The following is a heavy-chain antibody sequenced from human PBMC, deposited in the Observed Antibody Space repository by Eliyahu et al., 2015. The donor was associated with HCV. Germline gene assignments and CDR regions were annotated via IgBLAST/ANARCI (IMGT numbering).Heavy chain of an antibody. D-gene: IGHD3-10*01. Sequence: EVQLLESGGGLVQPGGSLRLSCAASGFTFSNYAMSWVRQAPGKGLEWVSAISASDGSTYYADSVKGRFTISRDNSKNTLYLQMNSLRAEDTAVYYCAKDPFYYGSGSSSVDYWGQGTLVTVSS. CDR1: GFTFSNYA. V-gene: IGHV3-23*01. CDR3: AKDPFYYGSGSSSVDY. J-gene: IGHJ4*02. CDR2: ISASDGST.